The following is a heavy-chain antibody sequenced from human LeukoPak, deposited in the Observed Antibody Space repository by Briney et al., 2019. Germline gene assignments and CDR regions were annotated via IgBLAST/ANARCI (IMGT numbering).Heavy chain of an antibody. V-gene: IGHV3-23*01. CDR2: ISGSGGST. CDR3: ARDRYYYGSGFDY. J-gene: IGHJ4*02. D-gene: IGHD3-10*01. Sequence: GGSLRLSCAASGFTFSSYAMSWVRQAPGKGLEWVSAISGSGGSTYYADSVKGRFTISRDNSKNTLYLQMNSLRAEDTAVYYCARDRYYYGSGFDYWGQGTLVTVSS. CDR1: GFTFSSYA.